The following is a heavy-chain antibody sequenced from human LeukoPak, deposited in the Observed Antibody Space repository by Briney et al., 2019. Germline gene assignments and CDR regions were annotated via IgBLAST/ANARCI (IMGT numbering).Heavy chain of an antibody. CDR2: IIPIFGTA. J-gene: IGHJ3*02. CDR3: ARDSPGGDDAFDI. V-gene: IGHV1-69*13. Sequence: SVKVSCKASGGTFSSYAISWVRQAPGQGLEWMGGIIPIFGTANYAQKFQGRVTITADESTSTAYMELSSLRSEDTAVYYSARDSPGGDDAFDIWGQGTMVTVSS. D-gene: IGHD1-14*01. CDR1: GGTFSSYA.